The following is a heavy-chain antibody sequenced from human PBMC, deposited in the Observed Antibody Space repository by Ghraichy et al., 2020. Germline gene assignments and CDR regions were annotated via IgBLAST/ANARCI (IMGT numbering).Heavy chain of an antibody. CDR2: IIPVLAAP. CDR1: GDTFSNYA. V-gene: IGHV1-69*10. D-gene: IGHD2-15*01. CDR3: ARGRDCVRGSCYFDQ. J-gene: IGHJ4*01. Sequence: SVKVSCKTSGDTFSNYAFSWVRQAPGQGLEWLGGIIPVLAAPKYAQNLQDRVVITADISSSTAYMELRNLKSEDTAVYFCARGRDCVRGSCYFDQWGHGTLVTVSS.